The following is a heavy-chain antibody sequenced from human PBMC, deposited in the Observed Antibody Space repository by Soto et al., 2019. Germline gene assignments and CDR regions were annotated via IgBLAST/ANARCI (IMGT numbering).Heavy chain of an antibody. D-gene: IGHD2-2*01. Sequence: PGGSLRLSCAASGFTFSDYYMSWIRQAPGKGLEWVSYISSSGNTIYYADSVKGRFTISRDNAKNSLYLQLNSLRAEDTAVYYCARVAVIVVVPAAPIDYWGQGTLVTVSS. J-gene: IGHJ4*02. CDR2: ISSSGNTI. V-gene: IGHV3-11*01. CDR3: ARVAVIVVVPAAPIDY. CDR1: GFTFSDYY.